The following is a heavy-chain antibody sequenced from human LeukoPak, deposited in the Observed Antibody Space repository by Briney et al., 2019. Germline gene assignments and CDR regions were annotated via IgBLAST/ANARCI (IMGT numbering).Heavy chain of an antibody. Sequence: SETLSLTCTVSGGSISNYYWSWIRQPPGKGLEWIGYIYSSGSTNYNPSLKSRVTISVDTSKNQFSLKLNSVTAADTAVYYCVRDREEITALFYYYYMDVWGKGTTVTLSS. J-gene: IGHJ6*03. CDR3: VRDREEITALFYYYYMDV. V-gene: IGHV4-59*01. D-gene: IGHD3-16*01. CDR1: GGSISNYY. CDR2: IYSSGST.